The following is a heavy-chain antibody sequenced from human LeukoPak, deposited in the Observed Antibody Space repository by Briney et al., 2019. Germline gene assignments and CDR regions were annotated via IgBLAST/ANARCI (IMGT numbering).Heavy chain of an antibody. V-gene: IGHV3-30-3*01. Sequence: HPGGSLRLSWAASEFTFSNYALHWVRQAPGKGLQWVAVISYDGNTIHYADSVKGRFIISRDTSKNTLYLQMNSLRAEDTAVYYCARSGGLQKYDYWGQGTLVTVSS. D-gene: IGHD4-11*01. J-gene: IGHJ4*02. CDR1: EFTFSNYA. CDR3: ARSGGLQKYDY. CDR2: ISYDGNTI.